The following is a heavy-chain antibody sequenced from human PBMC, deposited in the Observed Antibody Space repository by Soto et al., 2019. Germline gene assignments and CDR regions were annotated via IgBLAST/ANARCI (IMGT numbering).Heavy chain of an antibody. Sequence: TCSVSGETIWICGDAWSWIRKPPGKGLEWIGYIYHSGSTYYNPSLKSRVTISVDWSKNQFPLKLSSVTAADTAVYSCPRVPDYWGQGTLVTVSS. V-gene: IGHV4-30-2*01. CDR3: PRVPDY. CDR1: GETIWICGDA. J-gene: IGHJ4*02. CDR2: IYHSGST.